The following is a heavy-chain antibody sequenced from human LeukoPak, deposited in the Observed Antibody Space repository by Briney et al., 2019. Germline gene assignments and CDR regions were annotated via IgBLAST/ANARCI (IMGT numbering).Heavy chain of an antibody. V-gene: IGHV3-66*01. CDR2: IYTGVAT. CDR3: ARAVLSGGFDR. J-gene: IGHJ4*02. Sequence: GGSLRLSCAASGFTVINTYMTWVRQAQGKGLEWVSNIYTGVATYYTDSVKGRFTVSRDSSKNTLFLQMNSLREEDTAVYYCARAVLSGGFDRWGQGALVTVSS. D-gene: IGHD3-16*01. CDR1: GFTVINTY.